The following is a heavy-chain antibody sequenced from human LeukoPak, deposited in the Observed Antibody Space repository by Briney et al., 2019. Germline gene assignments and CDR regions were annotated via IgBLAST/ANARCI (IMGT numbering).Heavy chain of an antibody. CDR2: VFYSGGT. J-gene: IGHJ3*02. D-gene: IGHD3-10*01. Sequence: PSETLSLTCTVSGGSISSYYWSWIRQPPGKGLEWIGYVFYSGGTNYNPSLKSRVTISVDTSKNQFSLKLSSVTAADTAVYYCARVNYGSGSVGAFDIWGQGTMVTVSS. CDR3: ARVNYGSGSVGAFDI. V-gene: IGHV4-59*01. CDR1: GGSISSYY.